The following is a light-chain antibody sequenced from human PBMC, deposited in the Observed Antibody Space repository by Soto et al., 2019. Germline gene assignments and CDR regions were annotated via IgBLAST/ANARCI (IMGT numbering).Light chain of an antibody. V-gene: IGLV1-47*01. CDR3: AAWDDSLRGWV. Sequence: QAVVTQPPSASGTPGQRVTISCSGSRSNIGSNYVYWYQQLPGTAPKLLIYRNNQRPSGVPDRFSGSKSGTSASLAISGLRSEDEADYYCAAWDDSLRGWVFGGGTKLTVL. J-gene: IGLJ3*02. CDR1: RSNIGSNY. CDR2: RNN.